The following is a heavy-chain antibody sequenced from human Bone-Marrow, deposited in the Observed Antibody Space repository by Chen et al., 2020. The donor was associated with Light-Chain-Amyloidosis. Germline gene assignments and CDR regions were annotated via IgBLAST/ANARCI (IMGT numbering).Heavy chain of an antibody. CDR1: GGSISSSSYY. CDR3: ARATATYYDFWSGYYSFDY. Sequence: QLQLQESGPGLVKPSETLSLTCTVSGGSISSSSYYWGWIRQPPGKGLEWIGSIYYSGSTYYNPSLKSRVTISVDTSENQFSLKLSSVTAADTAVYYCARATATYYDFWSGYYSFDYWGQGTLVTVSS. D-gene: IGHD3-3*01. J-gene: IGHJ4*02. CDR2: IYYSGST. V-gene: IGHV4-39*07.